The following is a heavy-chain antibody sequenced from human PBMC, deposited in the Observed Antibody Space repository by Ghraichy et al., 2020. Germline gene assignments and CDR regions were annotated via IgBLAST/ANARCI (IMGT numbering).Heavy chain of an antibody. D-gene: IGHD3-10*01. CDR2: ISSSGSDI. J-gene: IGHJ4*02. CDR1: GFTFSSYD. V-gene: IGHV3-48*03. CDR3: ARAVWFGELLIDY. Sequence: GGSLRLSCAASGFTFSSYDMNWVRQAPGKGLEWVSNISSSGSDIYYTDSVKGRFTISRDNVKNLLYLQMNSLRAEDTAVYFCARAVWFGELLIDYWGQGTLVTVSS.